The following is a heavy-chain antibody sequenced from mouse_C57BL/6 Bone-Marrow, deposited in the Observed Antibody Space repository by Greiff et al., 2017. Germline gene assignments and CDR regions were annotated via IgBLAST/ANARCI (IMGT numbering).Heavy chain of an antibody. D-gene: IGHD1-1*01. CDR3: ARYYSGSSAWFAY. J-gene: IGHJ3*01. CDR2: IHPNSGST. Sequence: QVQLQQPGAELVKPGASVKLSCKASGYTFTSYWMPWVKQRPGQGLEWIGMIHPNSGSTNYNEKFKSKATLTVDKSSSTAYMQLSSLTSEDSAVYYCARYYSGSSAWFAYWGQGTLVTVSA. CDR1: GYTFTSYW. V-gene: IGHV1-64*01.